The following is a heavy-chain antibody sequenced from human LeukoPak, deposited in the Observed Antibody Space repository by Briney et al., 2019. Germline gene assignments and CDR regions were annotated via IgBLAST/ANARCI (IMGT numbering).Heavy chain of an antibody. V-gene: IGHV4-59*01. J-gene: IGHJ4*02. CDR3: ARDLENYYDSSGYYTWYLDY. D-gene: IGHD3-22*01. CDR2: IYYSGST. Sequence: PSETLSLTCTVSGGSISSYYWSWIRQPPGKGLEWIGYIYYSGSTNYNPSLKSRVTISVDTSKNQFSLKLSSVTAADTAVYYCARDLENYYDSSGYYTWYLDYWGQGTLVTVSS. CDR1: GGSISSYY.